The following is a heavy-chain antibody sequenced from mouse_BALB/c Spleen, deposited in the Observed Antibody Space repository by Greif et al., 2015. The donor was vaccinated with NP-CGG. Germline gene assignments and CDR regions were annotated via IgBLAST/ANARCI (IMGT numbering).Heavy chain of an antibody. CDR1: GFSLTSYG. Sequence: QVQLQQPGPGLVQPSQSLSITCTVSGFSLTSYGVHWVRQSPGKGLEWLGVIWSGGSTDYNAAFISRLSISKDNSKSXVFFKMNSLQANDTAIYYCASPYGNSFYYAMDYWGQGTSVTVSS. D-gene: IGHD2-1*01. J-gene: IGHJ4*01. CDR3: ASPYGNSFYYAMDY. V-gene: IGHV2-2*02. CDR2: IWSGGST.